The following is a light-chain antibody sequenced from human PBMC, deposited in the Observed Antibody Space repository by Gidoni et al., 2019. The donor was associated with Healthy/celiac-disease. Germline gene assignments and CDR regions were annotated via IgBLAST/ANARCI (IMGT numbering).Light chain of an antibody. J-gene: IGLJ2*01. CDR3: SSYTSSSTLVV. CDR1: SSDVCGYNY. V-gene: IGLV2-14*01. CDR2: EVS. Sequence: QSALAPPAPVSGSPGQSVTISCTGTSSDVCGYNYVSWYQQPPGKAPILMIYEVSDRPSGIPDRFSGSRSGNTASLTISGLQAEDEADYYCSSYTSSSTLVVFGGGTKLTVL.